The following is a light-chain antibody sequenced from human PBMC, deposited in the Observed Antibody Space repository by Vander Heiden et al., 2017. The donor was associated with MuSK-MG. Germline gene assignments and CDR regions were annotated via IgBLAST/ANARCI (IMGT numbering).Light chain of an antibody. CDR3: QQYASSRT. Sequence: DIVLTQSPGTLSLSPGERATLSCRPSQSVNSSSLAWYQQKPGQSPRLLIYGASRRATGIPDRFVGRGSGTDFTLASSGLEAEDSAVYYWQQYASSRTFGQGTKVXIK. V-gene: IGKV3-20*01. CDR2: GAS. CDR1: QSVNSSS. J-gene: IGKJ1*01.